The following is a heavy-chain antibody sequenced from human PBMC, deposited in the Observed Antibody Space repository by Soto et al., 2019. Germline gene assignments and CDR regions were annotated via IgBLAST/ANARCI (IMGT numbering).Heavy chain of an antibody. CDR2: MSHSGGT. D-gene: IGHD1-1*01. Sequence: SEPLSLTCAVDGGFVISVSDYRSWIRQPPGKGLEWIGEMSHSGGTHFNPSLKSRVTISVDTSKNQFSLKMSSVTAADTALYYCARVERGTATTVVAAFDIWGPATMVTVSS. J-gene: IGHJ3*02. V-gene: IGHV4-34*01. CDR1: GGFVISVSDY. CDR3: ARVERGTATTVVAAFDI.